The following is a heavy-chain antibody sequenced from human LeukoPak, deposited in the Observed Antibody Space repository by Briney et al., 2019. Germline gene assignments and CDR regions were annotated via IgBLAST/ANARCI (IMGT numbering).Heavy chain of an antibody. CDR1: GFTGNSNY. D-gene: IGHD3-10*01. CDR3: AREGLVSYYSDY. CDR2: IYSGSST. Sequence: GGSLRLSCAGSGFTGNSNYRRWVPQAPGKGLEGVSDIYSGSSTYYADSVKGRFTICRDNSKNALYLQMISLRGEDMAVYYCAREGLVSYYSDYWGKGNLLPVFS. J-gene: IGHJ4*02. V-gene: IGHV3-66*01.